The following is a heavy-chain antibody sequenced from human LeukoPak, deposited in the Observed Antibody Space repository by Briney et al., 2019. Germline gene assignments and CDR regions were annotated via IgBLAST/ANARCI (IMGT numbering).Heavy chain of an antibody. J-gene: IGHJ4*02. Sequence: GASVKVSCKASGYTFTSYDINWVRQATGQGLEWMGWMNPNSGNTGYAQKFQGRVTMTRNTSISTAYMELSSLRSEDTAVYYCARAAIVGATTYFDYWGQGTLVTVSS. CDR1: GYTFTSYD. V-gene: IGHV1-8*01. D-gene: IGHD1-26*01. CDR3: ARAAIVGATTYFDY. CDR2: MNPNSGNT.